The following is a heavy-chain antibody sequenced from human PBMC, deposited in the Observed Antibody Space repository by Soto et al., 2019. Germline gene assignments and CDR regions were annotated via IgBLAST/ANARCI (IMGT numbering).Heavy chain of an antibody. CDR1: GYSISSGYN. J-gene: IGHJ5*02. CDR2: IYHSGST. D-gene: IGHD2-2*01. Sequence: SETLSLTCAVSGYSISSGYNWGWIRQPPGKGLEWIGSIYHSGSTYYNPSLKSRVTISVDTSKNQFSLKLSSVTAADTAVYYWARGLGLVVPAALSCWFHPSGQRTLGTLSS. V-gene: IGHV4-38-2*01. CDR3: ARGLGLVVPAALSCWFHP.